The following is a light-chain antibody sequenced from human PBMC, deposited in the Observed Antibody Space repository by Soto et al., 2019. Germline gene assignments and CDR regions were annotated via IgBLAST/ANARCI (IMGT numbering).Light chain of an antibody. CDR1: QSVSSN. CDR2: GAS. CDR3: HQYGSSPST. J-gene: IGKJ1*01. V-gene: IGKV3-20*01. Sequence: EIVMTQSPAPLSVSPGDRDTLSCRASQSVSSNLAGYQQRPGQGPRLLIDGASSRATGIPDRFSGSGSGTDFTLTISRLEPEDFAVYYCHQYGSSPSTFGQGTKVDIK.